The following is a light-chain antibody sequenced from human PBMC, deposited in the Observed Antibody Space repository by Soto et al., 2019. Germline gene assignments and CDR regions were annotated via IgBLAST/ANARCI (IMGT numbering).Light chain of an antibody. V-gene: IGKV1-13*02. Sequence: IRLSQSPSSLSASVGDRVTITCRASQGISNYLAWYQQKPGKVPKLLIYDASSLESGVPSRFSGSGSGTEFTLTISSLQPDDFATYYCQQYNSYSITFGQGTRLEIK. CDR1: QGISNY. J-gene: IGKJ5*01. CDR2: DAS. CDR3: QQYNSYSIT.